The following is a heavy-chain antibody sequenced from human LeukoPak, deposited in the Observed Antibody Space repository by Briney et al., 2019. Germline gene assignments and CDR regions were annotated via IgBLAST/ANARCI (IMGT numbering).Heavy chain of an antibody. CDR2: IYSGGST. CDR1: GFTVSSNY. D-gene: IGHD2-2*01. CDR3: AKDLAPCSSTSCYLWDYFDY. Sequence: PGGSLRLSCAASGFTVSSNYMSWVRQAPGKGLEWVSVIYSGGSTYYADSVKGRFTISRDNSKNTLYLQMNSLRAEDTAVYYCAKDLAPCSSTSCYLWDYFDYWGQGTLVTVSS. V-gene: IGHV3-53*01. J-gene: IGHJ4*02.